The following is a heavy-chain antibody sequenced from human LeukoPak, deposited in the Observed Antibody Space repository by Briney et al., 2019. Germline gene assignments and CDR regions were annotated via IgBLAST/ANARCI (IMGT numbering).Heavy chain of an antibody. J-gene: IGHJ4*02. CDR1: GFTFSSCG. Sequence: GGSLRLSCAASGFTFSSCGMHWIRQAPGKGLEWVAVASYDGINKYYADSMKGRFTTSRDNSKNTLYLQMNSLRPEDTAIYFCVKEAASGYYRTADYWGQGTLVTVSS. CDR3: VKEAASGYYRTADY. CDR2: ASYDGINK. D-gene: IGHD5-12*01. V-gene: IGHV3-30*18.